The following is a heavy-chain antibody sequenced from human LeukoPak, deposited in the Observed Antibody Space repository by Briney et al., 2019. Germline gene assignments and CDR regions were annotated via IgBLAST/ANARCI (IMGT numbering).Heavy chain of an antibody. CDR2: ISSTGTYI. CDR1: GFSFSTYS. V-gene: IGHV3-21*01. D-gene: IGHD5-18*01. J-gene: IGHJ4*02. CDR3: AKTGLQLWLFAY. Sequence: GGSLRLSCAASGFSFSTYSMTWVRQAPGKGLEWVSYISSTGTYIYYADSLKGRFTISRDNAKNSLYLQMNSLRAEDTAVYYCAKTGLQLWLFAYWGQGTLVTVSS.